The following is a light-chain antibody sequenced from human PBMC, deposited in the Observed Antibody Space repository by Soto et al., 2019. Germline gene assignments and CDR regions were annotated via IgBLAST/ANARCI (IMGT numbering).Light chain of an antibody. J-gene: IGKJ5*01. CDR2: APS. V-gene: IGKV1-39*01. CDR1: QRISSS. Sequence: DIQMTQSPSSLSASVGARATITCGASQRISSSLNWYQQKPGKAPKLLIYAPSSLQSGVPSRFSGSGSGTDFTLTISSLQPEDFATYYCQQSYSTLRITFGQGTRLEIK. CDR3: QQSYSTLRIT.